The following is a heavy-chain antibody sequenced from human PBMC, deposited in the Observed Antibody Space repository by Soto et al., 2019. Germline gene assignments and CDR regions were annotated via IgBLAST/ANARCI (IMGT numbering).Heavy chain of an antibody. CDR3: AKGSRMWTPDY. V-gene: IGHV1-3*01. Sequence: ASVKVSCKASGYTFTDSSIHWVLQAPGQSLEWLGWIAPGNGNTKYSQNFQGRVTITRDTSATTAYMELSSLRSEDTAVYYCAKGSRMWTPDYWGQGTLVTVSS. D-gene: IGHD2-21*01. CDR1: GYTFTDSS. CDR2: IAPGNGNT. J-gene: IGHJ4*02.